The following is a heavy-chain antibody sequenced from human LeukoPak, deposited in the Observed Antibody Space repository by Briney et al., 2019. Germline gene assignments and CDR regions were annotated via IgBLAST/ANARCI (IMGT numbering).Heavy chain of an antibody. V-gene: IGHV3-23*01. D-gene: IGHD1-1*01. CDR3: AKNFAPGNAFYDF. J-gene: IGHJ4*02. CDR2: IDWTSHYI. Sequence: GGSLRLSCAASGSSFSTYAMTWVRQAPGRGLEWVSAIDWTSHYIFYRDSVQGRFTTSRDNSRATLFLQMNSLTAEDSAVYYCAKNFAPGNAFYDFWGQGVLVTVSS. CDR1: GSSFSTYA.